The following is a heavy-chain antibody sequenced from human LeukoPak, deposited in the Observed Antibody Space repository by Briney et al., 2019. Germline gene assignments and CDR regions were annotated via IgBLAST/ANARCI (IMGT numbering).Heavy chain of an antibody. V-gene: IGHV4-59*01. CDR3: ARAFYPGYYSYMAV. J-gene: IGHJ6*03. D-gene: IGHD3-3*02. Sequence: TASETLSLTCTVSGGSISPYYWSWIRQPPGKGLEWIGYIYYSGSTKYNPSLKSRVTISVDTSKNQCSLKLSSVTAADTAVYYCARAFYPGYYSYMAVWGKGTTVTVSS. CDR1: GGSISPYY. CDR2: IYYSGST.